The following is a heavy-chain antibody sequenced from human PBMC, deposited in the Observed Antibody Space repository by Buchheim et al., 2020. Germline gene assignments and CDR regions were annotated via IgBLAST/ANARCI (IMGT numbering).Heavy chain of an antibody. V-gene: IGHV4-61*01. J-gene: IGHJ4*02. CDR1: GGSVSSGSYY. CDR3: ASIEAPKEGLYYFDY. D-gene: IGHD5-12*01. CDR2: IYYSGST. Sequence: QVQLQESGPGLVKPSETLSLTCTVSGGSVSSGSYYWSWIRQPPGKGLEWIGYIYYSGSTNYNPSLKSRVTISVDTSKNQFSLKLSSVTAADTAVYYCASIEAPKEGLYYFDYWGQGTL.